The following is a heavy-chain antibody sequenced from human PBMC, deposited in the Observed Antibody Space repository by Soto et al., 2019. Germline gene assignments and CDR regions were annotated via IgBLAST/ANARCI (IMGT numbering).Heavy chain of an antibody. CDR1: GGTLSSYA. J-gene: IGHJ6*02. CDR3: ARSQGSSTSLEIYYYYYYGMDV. CDR2: ISPIPGTA. D-gene: IGHD2-2*01. V-gene: IGHV1-69*01. Sequence: QVQLVQSGAEVKKPGSSVKVSCKASGGTLSSYAISWVRQAPGQGLEWMGGISPIPGTANYAQKFQGRVTSTADESTSTAYMELSSLRSEDTAVYYCARSQGSSTSLEIYYYYYYGMDVWGQGTTVTGSS.